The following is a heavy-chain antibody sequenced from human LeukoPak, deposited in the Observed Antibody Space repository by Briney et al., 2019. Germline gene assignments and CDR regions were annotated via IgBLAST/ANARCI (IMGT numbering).Heavy chain of an antibody. CDR2: INPNSGGT. D-gene: IGHD1-26*01. CDR1: GYTFTGYY. CDR3: ARDSYWYGGSYLLDY. J-gene: IGHJ4*02. Sequence: ASVKVSCKASGYTFTGYYMHRVRQAPGQGLEWMGWINPNSGGTNYAQKFQGRVTMTRDTSISTAYMELSRLRSDDTAVYYCARDSYWYGGSYLLDYWGQGTLVTVSS. V-gene: IGHV1-2*02.